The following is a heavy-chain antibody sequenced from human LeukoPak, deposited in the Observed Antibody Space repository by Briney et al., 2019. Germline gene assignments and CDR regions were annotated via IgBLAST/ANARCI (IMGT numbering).Heavy chain of an antibody. J-gene: IGHJ3*02. V-gene: IGHV1-8*01. D-gene: IGHD1-26*01. CDR1: GYAFTSFD. CDR3: ARGRGGSYGYVFDI. CDR2: LNPNSGHT. Sequence: GASVKVSCKASGYAFTSFDINWVRQATGQGLEWVGWLNPNSGHTAYAQKFQDRVTMTRSTSISTAYMELSSLRFEDTAVYYCARGRGGSYGYVFDIWGQGTMVTVSS.